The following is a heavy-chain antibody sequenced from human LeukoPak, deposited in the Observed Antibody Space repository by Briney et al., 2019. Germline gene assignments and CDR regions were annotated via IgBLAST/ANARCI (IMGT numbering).Heavy chain of an antibody. CDR1: GFTFSSYA. V-gene: IGHV3-23*01. Sequence: GGSLRLSCAASGFTFSSYAMSWVRQAPGKGLEWVSAISGSGGSTYYADSVKGRFTISRDNSKNTLYLQMNSLRAEDTAVYYCAKDRRYFDWLLYGLDYWGQGTLVTVSS. D-gene: IGHD3-9*01. CDR2: ISGSGGST. J-gene: IGHJ4*02. CDR3: AKDRRYFDWLLYGLDY.